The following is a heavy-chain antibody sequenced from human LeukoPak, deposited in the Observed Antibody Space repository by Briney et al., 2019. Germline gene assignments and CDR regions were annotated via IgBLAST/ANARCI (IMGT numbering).Heavy chain of an antibody. V-gene: IGHV3-21*01. CDR2: ISSSSSYI. CDR3: ASSERITMVRGVLPPPGNWFDP. Sequence: PGGSLRLSCAASGFTFSSYSINWARQAPGKGLEWVSSISSSSSYIYYADSVKGRSTISRDNAKNSLYLQMNSLRAEDTAGSYCASSERITMVRGVLPPPGNWFDPWGQGTLVTVSS. J-gene: IGHJ5*02. CDR1: GFTFSSYS. D-gene: IGHD3-10*01.